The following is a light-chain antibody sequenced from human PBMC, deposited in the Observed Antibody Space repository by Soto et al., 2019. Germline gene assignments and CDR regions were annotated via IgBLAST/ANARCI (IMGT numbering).Light chain of an antibody. CDR3: QHYNSYSEA. Sequence: DIQMTQSASTLSGSLGDRVTITWRASQTISSWLAWYQQKTGKAPKLLIYKASTLKSGVPSRFSGSLYGTEFTLTISSLQTDDFATYYCQHYNSYSEAFGQGTKVDIK. V-gene: IGKV1-5*03. CDR2: KAS. J-gene: IGKJ1*01. CDR1: QTISSW.